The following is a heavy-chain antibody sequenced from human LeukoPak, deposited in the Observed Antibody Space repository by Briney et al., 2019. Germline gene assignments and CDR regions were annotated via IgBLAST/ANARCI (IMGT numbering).Heavy chain of an antibody. J-gene: IGHJ4*02. D-gene: IGHD2-2*02. CDR1: GGSISSHY. CDR2: IYYSGST. Sequence: KSSETLSLTCAVSGGSISSHYWSWIRQPPGKGLEWIGYIYYSGSTHYNPSLKSRVTISVDTSKNQFSLKLSSVTAADTAVYYCARAAQRYCSSTSCYTWFDYWGQGTLVTVSS. CDR3: ARAAQRYCSSTSCYTWFDY. V-gene: IGHV4-59*11.